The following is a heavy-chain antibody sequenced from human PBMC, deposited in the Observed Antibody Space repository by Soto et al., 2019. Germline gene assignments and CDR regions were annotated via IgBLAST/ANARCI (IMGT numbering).Heavy chain of an antibody. J-gene: IGHJ4*02. D-gene: IGHD6-19*01. Sequence: QVQLVQSGAEVKKPGSSVKVSCKASGGTFSSYAISWVRQAPGQGLEWMGGIIPIFGTANYAQKFQGRVTITADESTSTAHMELSSLRSEDTAVYYCARDRRYRGVAGTLDYWGQGTLVTVSS. V-gene: IGHV1-69*01. CDR1: GGTFSSYA. CDR3: ARDRRYRGVAGTLDY. CDR2: IIPIFGTA.